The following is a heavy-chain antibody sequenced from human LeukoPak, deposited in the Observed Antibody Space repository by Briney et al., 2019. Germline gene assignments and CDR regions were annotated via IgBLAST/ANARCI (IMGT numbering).Heavy chain of an antibody. D-gene: IGHD3-9*01. CDR1: GFTFDDYG. Sequence: GGSLRLSCAASGFTFDDYGMSWVRQAPGKGLEWVSGINWNGGSTGYADSVKGRFTISRDNAKNSLYLQMNSLRAEDTALYYCAREGGYYDILTGYYRYYYYYVDVWGKGTTVTVSS. CDR3: AREGGYYDILTGYYRYYYYYVDV. V-gene: IGHV3-20*04. J-gene: IGHJ6*03. CDR2: INWNGGST.